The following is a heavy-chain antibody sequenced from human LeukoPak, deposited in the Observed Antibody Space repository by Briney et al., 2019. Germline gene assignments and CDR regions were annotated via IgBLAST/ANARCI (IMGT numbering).Heavy chain of an antibody. CDR2: IKKDGSEK. CDR3: ARNRAYRSGWTDH. V-gene: IGHV3-7*01. J-gene: IGHJ5*02. Sequence: PGGSLRLSCEASGFTFSNYWMSWVRQAPGKGLEWMANIKKDGSEKYYVDYVKGRFTISRDNAKNSLFLQMNSLRAEDTAVYYCARNRAYRSGWTDHWGQGTLVTVSS. D-gene: IGHD6-19*01. CDR1: GFTFSNYW.